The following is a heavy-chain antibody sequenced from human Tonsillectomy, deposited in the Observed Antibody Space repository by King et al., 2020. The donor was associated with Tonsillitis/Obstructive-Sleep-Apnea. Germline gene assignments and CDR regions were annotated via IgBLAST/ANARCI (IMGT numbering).Heavy chain of an antibody. Sequence: VQLVESGAEVKKPGESLKISCKGSGYSFTTYWIVWVRQMPGKGLEWMGIIYPDDSNTRYSPSFQGQVTISADKSISTAYLQWSSLKASDTAMYYCARLISVAGTDNWFDPWGQGTLVTVSS. CDR2: IYPDDSNT. D-gene: IGHD6-19*01. CDR3: ARLISVAGTDNWFDP. J-gene: IGHJ5*02. CDR1: GYSFTTYW. V-gene: IGHV5-51*01.